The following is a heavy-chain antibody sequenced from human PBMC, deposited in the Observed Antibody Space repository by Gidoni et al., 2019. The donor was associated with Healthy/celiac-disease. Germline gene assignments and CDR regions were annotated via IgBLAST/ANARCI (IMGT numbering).Heavy chain of an antibody. CDR1: GGSISSSNW. J-gene: IGHJ4*02. D-gene: IGHD3-10*01. CDR2: IYHSGST. Sequence: QVQLQESGPGLVKPSGTLSLTCAVSGGSISSSNWWSWVRQPPGKGLEGIGEIYHSGSTNYNPSLKSRFTISVDKSKNQFSLKLSSVTAADTAVYYCARAANGSGRDVYYFDYWGQGTLVTVSS. V-gene: IGHV4-4*02. CDR3: ARAANGSGRDVYYFDY.